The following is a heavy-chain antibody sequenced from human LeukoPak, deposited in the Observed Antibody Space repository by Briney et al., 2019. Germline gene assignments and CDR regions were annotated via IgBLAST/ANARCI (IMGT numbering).Heavy chain of an antibody. CDR2: INHSGST. D-gene: IGHD3-3*01. V-gene: IGHV4-34*01. CDR3: ARRWYDFWSGYYTGGTSFDY. Sequence: MPSETLSLTCAVYGGSFSGYYWSWVRQPPGKGLEWVGEINHSGSTNYKPSLKSRVTISVETKKKQFSLKLSSVTAADTAVYYCARRWYDFWSGYYTGGTSFDYWGQGTLVTVSS. J-gene: IGHJ4*02. CDR1: GGSFSGYY.